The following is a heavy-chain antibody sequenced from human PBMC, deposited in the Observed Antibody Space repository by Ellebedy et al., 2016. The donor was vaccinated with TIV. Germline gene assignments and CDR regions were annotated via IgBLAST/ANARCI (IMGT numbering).Heavy chain of an antibody. D-gene: IGHD3/OR15-3a*01. V-gene: IGHV4-39*01. Sequence: MPSETLSLTCTVSGGSISSSTYYWGWIRQSPGKGLEWIGKIYYSGSTYYNPSLKSRVTISVDTSKNQFSLKLSSVTAAATAVYYCARHVQMDWLFSPVYGMDVWGQGTTVTVSS. J-gene: IGHJ6*02. CDR2: IYYSGST. CDR3: ARHVQMDWLFSPVYGMDV. CDR1: GGSISSSTYY.